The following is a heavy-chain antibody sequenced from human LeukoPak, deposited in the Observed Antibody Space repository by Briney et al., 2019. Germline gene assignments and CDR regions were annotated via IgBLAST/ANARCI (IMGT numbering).Heavy chain of an antibody. Sequence: GGSLRLSCEASGITFSSYSINWVRQAPGRGLEWVSYISASNSTIYYADSVKGRFTISRDNAKNSLYLQMNSLRAEDTAVYYCARVATDAFDIWGQGTMVTVSS. CDR3: ARVATDAFDI. CDR2: ISASNSTI. CDR1: GITFSSYS. J-gene: IGHJ3*02. D-gene: IGHD5-12*01. V-gene: IGHV3-48*01.